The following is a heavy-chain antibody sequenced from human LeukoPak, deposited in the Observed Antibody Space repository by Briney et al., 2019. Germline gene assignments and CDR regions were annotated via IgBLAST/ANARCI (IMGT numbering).Heavy chain of an antibody. Sequence: GASVKVSCKASGYTFTSYDINCVRQATGQRLEWMGWMNPNSGNTGYAQKFQGRVTMTRNTSRSTAYMELSSLRSEDTAVYYCARCPRSGSYARVHWGQGTLVTVSS. D-gene: IGHD1-26*01. V-gene: IGHV1-8*01. J-gene: IGHJ4*02. CDR3: ARCPRSGSYARVH. CDR1: GYTFTSYD. CDR2: MNPNSGNT.